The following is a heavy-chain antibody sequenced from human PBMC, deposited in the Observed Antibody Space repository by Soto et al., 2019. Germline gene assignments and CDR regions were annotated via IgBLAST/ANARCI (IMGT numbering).Heavy chain of an antibody. Sequence: EVQLVESGGGLVQPGGSLRLSCVASGFTLRKFWMHWFRQAPGQGPVWISRITNDGSTTYYADSVRGRFTISRDNAKNTLDLPSDSLGVEDTAVYYCARDQDGAGGTADYLGQGTLVTVS. D-gene: IGHD1-26*01. CDR1: GFTLRKFW. CDR2: ITNDGSTT. J-gene: IGHJ4*02. CDR3: ARDQDGAGGTADY. V-gene: IGHV3-74*01.